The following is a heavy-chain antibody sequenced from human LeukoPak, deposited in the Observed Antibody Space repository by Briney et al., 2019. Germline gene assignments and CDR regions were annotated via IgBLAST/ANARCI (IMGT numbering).Heavy chain of an antibody. D-gene: IGHD3-22*01. CDR3: AKVRYDSSGYQSPYFDY. J-gene: IGHJ4*02. V-gene: IGHV3-23*01. Sequence: PGGSLRLSCAASGFTFSNYAMSWVRQAPGKGLEWVSAISDSGGSTYYADSVKGRFTISRDNSKNTLYLQMNSLRAEDTAVYYCAKVRYDSSGYQSPYFDYWGQGTLVTVSS. CDR2: ISDSGGST. CDR1: GFTFSNYA.